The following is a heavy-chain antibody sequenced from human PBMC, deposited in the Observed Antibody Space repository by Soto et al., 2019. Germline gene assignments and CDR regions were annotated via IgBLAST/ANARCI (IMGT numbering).Heavy chain of an antibody. D-gene: IGHD6-25*01. V-gene: IGHV1-8*01. CDR1: GYTFTSYD. CDR2: MNPNSGNT. J-gene: IGHJ5*02. CDR3: ARERSSGWFDP. Sequence: CKASGYTFTSYDINWVRQATGQGLEWMGWMNPNSGNTGFAQKFQGRVTMTRNTSISTAYMELSSLRSEDTAVYYCARERSSGWFDPWGQGTLVTVSS.